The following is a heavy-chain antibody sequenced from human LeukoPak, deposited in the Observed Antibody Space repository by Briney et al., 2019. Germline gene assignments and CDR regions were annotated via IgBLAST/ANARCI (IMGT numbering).Heavy chain of an antibody. Sequence: PGGSLRLSCKASRFSFVSYAMSWVRQAPGRGPEWVSQINGSGSNTYYADSVKGRFTISRDNAKSTLFLQMNSLRDEDTAVYYCVKSAGTFGYYYDSSGSFDLWGQGTLVTVSS. CDR3: VKSAGTFGYYYDSSGSFDL. CDR2: INGSGSNT. V-gene: IGHV3-23*01. D-gene: IGHD3-22*01. J-gene: IGHJ4*02. CDR1: RFSFVSYA.